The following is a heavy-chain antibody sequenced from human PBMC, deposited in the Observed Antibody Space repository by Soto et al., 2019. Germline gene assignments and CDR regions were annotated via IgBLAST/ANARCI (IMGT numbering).Heavy chain of an antibody. J-gene: IGHJ4*02. CDR1: GFTFSSYA. Sequence: PGGSLRLSCAASGFTFSSYAMHWVRQAPGKGLEWVAVISTDGRDKYHADSVKGRFTISRDNSKNTLFLQMNSLRPEDTAVYYCAKDHDLAAAGYYFDYWGQGTLVTVPQ. CDR3: AKDHDLAAAGYYFDY. V-gene: IGHV3-30*01. CDR2: ISTDGRDK. D-gene: IGHD6-13*01.